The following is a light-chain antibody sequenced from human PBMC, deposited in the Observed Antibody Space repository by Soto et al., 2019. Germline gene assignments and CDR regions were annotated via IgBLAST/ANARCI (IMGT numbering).Light chain of an antibody. CDR3: QKYNSAPRIT. CDR2: AAS. J-gene: IGKJ5*01. Sequence: DIQMTQSPSSLSASVGDRVTITCRASQGISNYLAWYQQKPGKVPKLLIYAASTLQSGVPSRFSGSGSGTDFTLTISSLQPEDVATYYCQKYNSAPRITFGQGTRLDIK. V-gene: IGKV1-27*01. CDR1: QGISNY.